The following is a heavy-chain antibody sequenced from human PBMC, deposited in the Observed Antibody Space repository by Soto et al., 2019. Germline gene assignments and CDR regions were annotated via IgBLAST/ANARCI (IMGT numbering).Heavy chain of an antibody. CDR2: ISSNGGST. Sequence: EVQLVESGGGLVQPGGSLRRSCATSGFTFSSYAMHWVRQAPGKGLEYVSAISSNGGSTYYANSVKGRFTISRDNSKNTLYLQMGSLRAEDMAVYYCARNYGGNSYGFDIWGQGTMVTVSS. J-gene: IGHJ3*02. V-gene: IGHV3-64*01. CDR3: ARNYGGNSYGFDI. CDR1: GFTFSSYA. D-gene: IGHD2-21*02.